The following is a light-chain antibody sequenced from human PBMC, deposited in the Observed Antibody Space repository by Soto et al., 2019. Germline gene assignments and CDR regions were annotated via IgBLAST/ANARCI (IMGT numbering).Light chain of an antibody. CDR1: QSVNTY. J-gene: IGKJ1*01. V-gene: IGKV3-20*01. Sequence: EIVLTQSPATLSLSPGERATLSCRASQSVNTYLAWFQQKPGQAPRLLIYSASSRATGIPDRFSGSGSGTDYTLTISRLEPEDSAVYYCQQYGYSFWTFGQGTKVDNK. CDR3: QQYGYSFWT. CDR2: SAS.